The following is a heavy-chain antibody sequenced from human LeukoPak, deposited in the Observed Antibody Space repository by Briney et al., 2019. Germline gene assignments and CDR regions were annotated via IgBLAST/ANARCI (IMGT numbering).Heavy chain of an antibody. CDR2: INTEGGST. CDR3: ARGAAPDLYYFDY. CDR1: GFTFSRYW. J-gene: IGHJ4*02. D-gene: IGHD6-13*01. V-gene: IGHV3-74*01. Sequence: GGSLRLSCAASGFTFSRYWMRWARHAPGKGLVWLSRINTEGGSTNYADPVKGRFTISRDNAKNTLYLQLNSLRADDTAVYYCARGAAPDLYYFDYWAQGTLVTVSS.